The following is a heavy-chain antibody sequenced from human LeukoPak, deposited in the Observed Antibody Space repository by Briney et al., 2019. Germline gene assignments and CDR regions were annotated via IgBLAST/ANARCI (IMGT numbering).Heavy chain of an antibody. V-gene: IGHV4-34*01. CDR1: GGSFTIYS. D-gene: IGHD3-10*01. CDR3: ARGEGTMVRGVIISPDFDY. J-gene: IGHJ4*02. CDR2: INHSGNT. Sequence: PSETLSLTCAVYGGSFTIYSWTWIRQSPGKGLEWIGEINHSGNTNYNPSLKSRVTISVDTSKNQFSLQVTSVTAADTAVYYCARGEGTMVRGVIISPDFDYWGQGTLVTVSS.